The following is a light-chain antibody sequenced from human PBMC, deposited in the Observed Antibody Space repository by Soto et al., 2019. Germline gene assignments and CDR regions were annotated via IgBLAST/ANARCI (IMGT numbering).Light chain of an antibody. V-gene: IGKV3-20*01. CDR3: QQYASSPLLT. Sequence: EIVLTQSPGTLSLSPGERATLSCRASQSVSSVYLAWYQQKPGQAPRLLIHGASTRATGIPDRFSGSGSGTDFTLSISRLEPEDFAVYYCQQYASSPLLTFGGGTKVDI. CDR1: QSVSSVY. J-gene: IGKJ4*01. CDR2: GAS.